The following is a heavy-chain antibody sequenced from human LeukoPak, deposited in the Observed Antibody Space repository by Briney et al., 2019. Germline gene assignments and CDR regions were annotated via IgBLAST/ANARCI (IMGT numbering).Heavy chain of an antibody. J-gene: IGHJ4*02. CDR1: GYIFTSYG. CDR3: ARSGSSSWSSVFDH. CDR2: ISTFNDKT. V-gene: IGHV1-18*01. D-gene: IGHD6-13*01. Sequence: ASVKASCKASGYIFTSYGITWVRQAPGQGLEWMGRISTFNDKTVFADKFQGRVTMTTDTDTAYLTLRRLRSDDTAVYFCARSGSSSWSSVFDHWGQGTPVTVSS.